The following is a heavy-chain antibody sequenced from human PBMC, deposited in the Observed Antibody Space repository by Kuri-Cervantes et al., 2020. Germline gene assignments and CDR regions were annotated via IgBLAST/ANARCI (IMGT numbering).Heavy chain of an antibody. V-gene: IGHV3-21*04. CDR2: ISSSSSYI. CDR3: ASMVRGVIIMEYYFDY. J-gene: IGHJ4*02. CDR1: GFTFSSYS. Sequence: GGSLRLSCAASGFTFSSYSMNWVRQAPGKGLEWVSSISSSSSYIYYADSVKGRFTISRDNAKNSLYLQMNSLRAEDTAVYYCASMVRGVIIMEYYFDYWGQGTLVTVSS. D-gene: IGHD3-10*01.